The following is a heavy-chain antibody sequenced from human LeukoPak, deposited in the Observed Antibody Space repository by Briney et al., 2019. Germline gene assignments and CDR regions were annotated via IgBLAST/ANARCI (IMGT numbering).Heavy chain of an antibody. V-gene: IGHV3-33*01. D-gene: IGHD2-2*01. CDR2: IWYDGSNK. Sequence: GGSLRLSCAASGFTFSSYGMHWVRQAPGKGLEWVAVIWYDGSNKYYADSVKGRFTISRDNSKNTLYLQMNSLRAEDTAVYYCARDGTDCSSTSCYGTYYYGMDVWGQGTTVTVSS. CDR3: ARDGTDCSSTSCYGTYYYGMDV. CDR1: GFTFSSYG. J-gene: IGHJ6*02.